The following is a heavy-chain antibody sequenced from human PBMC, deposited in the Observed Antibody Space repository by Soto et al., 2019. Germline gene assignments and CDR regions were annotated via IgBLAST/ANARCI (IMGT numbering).Heavy chain of an antibody. Sequence: PGESLKISCKGSGYSFTSYWIGWVRQMPGKGLEWMGIIYPGDSDTRYSPSFQGQVTISADKSISTAYLQWSSLKASDTAMYYCARTTPYVNIVATDTTFDYWGQGTLVTVSS. CDR3: ARTTPYVNIVATDTTFDY. V-gene: IGHV5-51*01. J-gene: IGHJ4*02. CDR1: GYSFTSYW. CDR2: IYPGDSDT. D-gene: IGHD5-12*01.